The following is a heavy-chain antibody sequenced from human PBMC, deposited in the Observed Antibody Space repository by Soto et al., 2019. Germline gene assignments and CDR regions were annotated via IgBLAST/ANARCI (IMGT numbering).Heavy chain of an antibody. Sequence: GSLRLSCAASGFTFSGGAMSWVRQAPGQGREWVSAISCNGVNIYYADSVKGRFTISRDNSKTTLSLQMNSLRAEDTAVYYCANAIGCAGWCSGGSCFLEFWGEAPLVTVSA. V-gene: IGHV3-23*01. CDR3: ANAIGCAGWCSGGSCFLEF. D-gene: IGHD2-15*01. J-gene: IGHJ1*01. CDR1: GFTFSGGA. CDR2: ISCNGVNI.